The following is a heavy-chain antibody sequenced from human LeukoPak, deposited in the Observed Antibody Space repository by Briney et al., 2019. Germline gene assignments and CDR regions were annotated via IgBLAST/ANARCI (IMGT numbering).Heavy chain of an antibody. CDR1: GFTFSSYA. Sequence: GRSLRLSCAASGFTFSSYAMHWVRQAPGKGLEWVAVISYDGSNKYYADSVKGRFTISRDNSKNTPYLQMNSLRAEDTAVYYCARDLGQTAFDYWGQGTLVTVSS. J-gene: IGHJ4*02. D-gene: IGHD3-16*01. CDR2: ISYDGSNK. CDR3: ARDLGQTAFDY. V-gene: IGHV3-30-3*01.